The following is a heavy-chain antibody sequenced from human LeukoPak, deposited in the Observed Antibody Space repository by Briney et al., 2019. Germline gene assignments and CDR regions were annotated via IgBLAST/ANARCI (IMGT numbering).Heavy chain of an antibody. CDR1: GGSFSGYD. J-gene: IGHJ4*02. D-gene: IGHD4-17*01. CDR3: ARHNLTVTTMFDY. Sequence: SETLSLTCAVYGGSFSGYDWSWIRQPPGKGLEWIGEINHSGSTNYNPSLKSRVTISVDTSKNQFSLKLSSVTAADTAVYYCARHNLTVTTMFDYWGQGTLVTVSS. CDR2: INHSGST. V-gene: IGHV4-34*01.